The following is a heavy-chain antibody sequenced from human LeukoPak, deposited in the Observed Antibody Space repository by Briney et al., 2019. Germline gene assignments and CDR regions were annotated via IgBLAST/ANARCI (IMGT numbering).Heavy chain of an antibody. Sequence: SETLSLTCAVYGGSFSGYYWSWIRQPPGKGLEWIGEINHSGSTNYNPSLKSRVTISVDTSKNQFSLKLSSVTAADTAVYYCARGPTYYDFWSGYYHSYFDYWGQGTLSPSPQ. CDR2: INHSGST. V-gene: IGHV4-34*01. CDR3: ARGPTYYDFWSGYYHSYFDY. CDR1: GGSFSGYY. D-gene: IGHD3-3*01. J-gene: IGHJ4*02.